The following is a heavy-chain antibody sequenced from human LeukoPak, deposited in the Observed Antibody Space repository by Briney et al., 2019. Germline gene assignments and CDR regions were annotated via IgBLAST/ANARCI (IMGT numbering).Heavy chain of an antibody. D-gene: IGHD4-17*01. CDR2: ISGSADST. V-gene: IGHV3-23*01. CDR3: AKEMDYGDYVGY. CDR1: GFTFSSYA. Sequence: GGSLRLSCAASGFTFSSYAMSWVRQAPGKGLEWVSGISGSADSTYYADSVKGRFTISRDNSKNTLYLQMNSLRAEDTAVYYCAKEMDYGDYVGYWGQGTLVTVSS. J-gene: IGHJ4*02.